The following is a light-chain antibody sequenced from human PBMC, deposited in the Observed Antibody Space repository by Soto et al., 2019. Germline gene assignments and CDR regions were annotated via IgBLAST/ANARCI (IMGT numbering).Light chain of an antibody. J-gene: IGKJ1*01. CDR2: DAS. CDR3: QQRGNWPVT. CDR1: QSVSSY. Sequence: EIVLTQSPATLSLSPGARATLSCRASQSVSSYFAWYQQKPGQAPRLLIYDASNRATGIPARFSGSGSGTDFSLTISCLEPDDFAVYYCQQRGNWPVTFGQGTRVDIK. V-gene: IGKV3-11*01.